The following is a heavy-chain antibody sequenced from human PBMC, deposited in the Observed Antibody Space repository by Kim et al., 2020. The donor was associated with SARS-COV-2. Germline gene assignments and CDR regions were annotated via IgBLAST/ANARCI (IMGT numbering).Heavy chain of an antibody. Sequence: GGSLRLSCAASGFTFSSYSMNWVRQAPGKGLEWVSYISSSSSTIYYADSVKGRFTISRDNAKNSLYLQMNSLRDEDTAVYYCARVGGYCSSTSCYTGSYYGMDVWGQGTTVTVSS. CDR2: ISSSSSTI. CDR3: ARVGGYCSSTSCYTGSYYGMDV. D-gene: IGHD2-2*02. CDR1: GFTFSSYS. V-gene: IGHV3-48*02. J-gene: IGHJ6*02.